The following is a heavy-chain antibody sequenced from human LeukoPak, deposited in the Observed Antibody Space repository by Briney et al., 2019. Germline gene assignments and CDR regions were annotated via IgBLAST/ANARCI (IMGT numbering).Heavy chain of an antibody. CDR2: MNRDGSEV. J-gene: IGHJ4*02. CDR3: ARGIDEWLYLNY. CDR1: GFPFAPFW. Sequence: GGSLKLSCAASGFPFAPFWMTWVRQAPGKGPEFVATMNRDGSEVAYGNSVRGRFTISRDNAKNSLYLQMYSLRAEDTAVYYCARGIDEWLYLNYWGQGALVTVSS. D-gene: IGHD3-3*01. V-gene: IGHV3-7*04.